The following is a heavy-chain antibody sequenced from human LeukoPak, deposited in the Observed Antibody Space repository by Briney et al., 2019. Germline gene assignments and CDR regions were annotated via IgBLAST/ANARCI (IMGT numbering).Heavy chain of an antibody. V-gene: IGHV4-30-4*01. CDR1: GGSISSGVYC. Sequence: PSQTLSLTCTVPGGSISSGVYCWRWIRQPRGKGLEWIAYISYSESTYYNPCLNSRVTISVDTSKNQLSRKLGSVTAADTAVYYWARAGGDYFEHWGQGTLVTVSS. CDR3: ARAGGDYFEH. J-gene: IGHJ1*01. CDR2: ISYSEST.